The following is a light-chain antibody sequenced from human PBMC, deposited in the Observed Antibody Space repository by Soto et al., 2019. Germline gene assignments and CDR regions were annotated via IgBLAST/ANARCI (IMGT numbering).Light chain of an antibody. V-gene: IGKV1-5*03. J-gene: IGKJ1*01. CDR3: QHWNDYSWT. CDR1: QSISIW. CDR2: KTS. Sequence: DIHMTQSPSTLSASVGDRVTITCRASQSISIWLAWYQQKPGKAPNLLIYKTSSLETGVPSRFSGSGSGTEFTLTVISLQPDDFATYYGQHWNDYSWTFVQGTKVEGK.